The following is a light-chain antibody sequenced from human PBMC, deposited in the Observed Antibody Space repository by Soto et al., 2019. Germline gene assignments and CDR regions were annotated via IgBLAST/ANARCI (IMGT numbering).Light chain of an antibody. J-gene: IGKJ1*01. CDR2: GAS. CDR1: ESVSSY. Sequence: ETVMTQSPATLSVSPGERATLSCRASESVSSYLAWYQLKPGQAPRLLIYGASARATGVPARFSGSGSGTDFTLIISSLQPEDFAVYYCHQYLNWPQAFGQGTKVEIK. CDR3: HQYLNWPQA. V-gene: IGKV3-15*01.